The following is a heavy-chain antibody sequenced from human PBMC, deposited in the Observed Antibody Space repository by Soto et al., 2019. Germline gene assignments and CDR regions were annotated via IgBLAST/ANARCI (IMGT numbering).Heavy chain of an antibody. Sequence: ASVKVSCKASGYTFTSYGISWVRQAPGQGLEWMGWISAYNGNTNYAQKLQGRVTMTTDTSTSTAYMELRSLRSDETAVYYCARDRGYYGSGSYYRDAFDIWGQGTMVTVSS. V-gene: IGHV1-18*01. J-gene: IGHJ3*02. D-gene: IGHD3-10*01. CDR3: ARDRGYYGSGSYYRDAFDI. CDR2: ISAYNGNT. CDR1: GYTFTSYG.